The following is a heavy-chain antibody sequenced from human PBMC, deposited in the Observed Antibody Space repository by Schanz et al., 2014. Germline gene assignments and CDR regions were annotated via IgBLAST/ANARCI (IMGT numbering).Heavy chain of an antibody. V-gene: IGHV3-11*06. CDR2: ISSSSIYT. Sequence: QVQLVESGGTLVKPGGSLRLSCVVSGFTFSDYYMSWIRQAPGKGLEWVSYISSSSIYTNYADSVKGRFTISRDNANTSLYLQINSLRAEDTAVYYCAREGEWGYDPPRHWGQGTLVTVSS. CDR3: AREGEWGYDPPRH. D-gene: IGHD5-12*01. J-gene: IGHJ4*02. CDR1: GFTFSDYY.